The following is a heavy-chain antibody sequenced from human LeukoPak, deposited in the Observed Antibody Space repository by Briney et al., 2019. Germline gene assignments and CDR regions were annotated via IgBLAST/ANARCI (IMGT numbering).Heavy chain of an antibody. D-gene: IGHD2-2*02. CDR3: ARGYCSSTSCYTLDY. J-gene: IGHJ4*02. CDR1: GYTFTSYG. Sequence: ASVKVSCKASGYTFTSYGISWVRQAPGQGLEWMGWISAYNGNTNYAQKLQGRVTMTTDTSTSTAHMELRSLRSDDTAVYYCARGYCSSTSCYTLDYWGQGTLVTVSS. V-gene: IGHV1-18*01. CDR2: ISAYNGNT.